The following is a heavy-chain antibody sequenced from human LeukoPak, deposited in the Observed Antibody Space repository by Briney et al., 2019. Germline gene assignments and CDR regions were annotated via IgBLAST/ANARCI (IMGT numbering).Heavy chain of an antibody. Sequence: GGSLRLPCTASGLTFSNSTMTWVRQAPGKGLEWVSSISSRGNYIYYADSVKGRFTISRDNAKNSLYLQMNSLRGEDTAVYFCARSGWTNWFDPWGQGTLVTVSS. CDR1: GLTFSNST. J-gene: IGHJ5*02. CDR2: ISSRGNYI. V-gene: IGHV3-21*01. D-gene: IGHD3/OR15-3a*01. CDR3: ARSGWTNWFDP.